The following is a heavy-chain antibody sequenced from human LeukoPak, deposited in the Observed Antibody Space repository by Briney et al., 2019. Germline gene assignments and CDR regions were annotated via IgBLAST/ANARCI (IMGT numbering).Heavy chain of an antibody. CDR1: GDSVSSNRAT. V-gene: IGHV6-1*01. CDR2: TYFRSKWYN. Sequence: PSQTLSLTCAISGDSVSSNRATWTWIRQSPSRGLEWLGRTYFRSKWYNDYAVSVKGRITINPDTSKNQFFLQLNSVTPEDTAVYYCARGRGDIDFDFWGQGTLVTVSS. J-gene: IGHJ4*02. CDR3: ARGRGDIDFDF.